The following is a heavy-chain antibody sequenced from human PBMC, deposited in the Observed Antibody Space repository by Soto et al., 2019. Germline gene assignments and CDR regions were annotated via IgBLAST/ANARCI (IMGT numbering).Heavy chain of an antibody. V-gene: IGHV1-18*01. CDR2: ISAYNGNT. Sequence: ASVKVSCKASGYTFTSYGMSWVRQAPGQGLEWMRWISAYNGNTNYAQKLQGRVTMTTDTSTSTAYMELRSLRSDDTAVYYCARARMELRYEARPNWFDPWGQGTLVTVSS. J-gene: IGHJ5*02. CDR1: GYTFTSYG. CDR3: ARARMELRYEARPNWFDP. D-gene: IGHD1-7*01.